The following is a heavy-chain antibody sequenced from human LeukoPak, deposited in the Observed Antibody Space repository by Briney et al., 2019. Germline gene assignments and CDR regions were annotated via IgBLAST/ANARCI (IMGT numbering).Heavy chain of an antibody. CDR1: GGSIRTSTYY. D-gene: IGHD3-22*01. Sequence: SETLSLTCTVSGGSIRTSTYYWGWIRQLPGKGLEWVGTIYYSGTTYYNPSLKSRVTISVDTSKNQFSLNLSSVTAADTAVYYCARHYYDSSGYYSTHHFDYWGQGTLVTVSS. CDR2: IYYSGTT. CDR3: ARHYYDSSGYYSTHHFDY. J-gene: IGHJ4*02. V-gene: IGHV4-39*01.